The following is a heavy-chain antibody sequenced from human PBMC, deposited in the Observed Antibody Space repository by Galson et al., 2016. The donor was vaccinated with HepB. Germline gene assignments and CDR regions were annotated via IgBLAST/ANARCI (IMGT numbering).Heavy chain of an antibody. V-gene: IGHV3-11*06. CDR3: ARDITHLPVSSGYYYTY. J-gene: IGHJ4*02. Sequence: LRLSCAASGFTFGDYYMTWARQAPGKGLEWVSYISDTSSHIQYADSVKGRFTISRDNARSSLYLQMNSLRAEDTAIYYCARDITHLPVSSGYYYTYWGQGTLVTVSS. CDR2: ISDTSSHI. D-gene: IGHD3-22*01. CDR1: GFTFGDYY.